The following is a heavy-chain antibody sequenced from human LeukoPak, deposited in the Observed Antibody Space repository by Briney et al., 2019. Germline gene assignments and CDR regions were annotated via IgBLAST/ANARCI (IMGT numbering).Heavy chain of an antibody. V-gene: IGHV3-23*01. J-gene: IGHJ4*02. Sequence: GGSLRLPCAASGFTVSSNYMSWVRQAPGKGLEWVSVISGSGGNTYYADSVKGRFTISRDNSKNTLYLQMNSLRAEDTAVYYCAKMGLKQWPYNYFDYWGQGTLVTVSS. D-gene: IGHD6-19*01. CDR2: ISGSGGNT. CDR1: GFTVSSNY. CDR3: AKMGLKQWPYNYFDY.